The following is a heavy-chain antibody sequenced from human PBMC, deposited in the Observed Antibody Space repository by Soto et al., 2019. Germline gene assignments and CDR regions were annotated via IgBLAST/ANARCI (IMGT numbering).Heavy chain of an antibody. CDR3: ERSLLQGDF. V-gene: IGHV1-46*01. Sequence: QVKLVQSGAEVKKPGASVKVSCKASGYTFIHYYIHWVRQAPGQGLEWMAIINPNGGSTNYAQKFRGRDTVTSDTSTTTVSMELNSLGSDDTAVYFCERSLLQGDFWGQGTLVTVSS. CDR2: INPNGGST. D-gene: IGHD2-21*01. J-gene: IGHJ4*02. CDR1: GYTFIHYY.